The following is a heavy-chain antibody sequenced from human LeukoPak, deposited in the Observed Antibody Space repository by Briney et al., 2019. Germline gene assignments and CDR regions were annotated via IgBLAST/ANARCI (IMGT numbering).Heavy chain of an antibody. V-gene: IGHV3-23*01. Sequence: PGGSLRLSCAASGFTFSSYAMSWVRQAPGGGLVWVSTISGSSGSTYYADSVKGRFTISRDNSKNTLYLQMNSLRAEDTAVYYCAKVGLRLGGDYWGQGTLVTVSS. CDR2: ISGSSGST. D-gene: IGHD3-16*01. CDR3: AKVGLRLGGDY. CDR1: GFTFSSYA. J-gene: IGHJ4*02.